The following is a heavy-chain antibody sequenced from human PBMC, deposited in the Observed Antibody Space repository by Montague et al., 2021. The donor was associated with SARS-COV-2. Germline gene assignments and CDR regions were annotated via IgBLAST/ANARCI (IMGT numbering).Heavy chain of an antibody. CDR2: ISGSGGST. CDR1: GFTFSSYA. V-gene: IGHV3-23*01. J-gene: IGHJ4*02. Sequence: SLRLSCPASGFTFSSYAMSWVRQAPGKGLEWVSAISGSGGSTYYADSVKGRFTISRDNSKNTLYLQMNSLRAEDTAVYYCAKDTDGDTGWYFDYWGQGTLVTVSS. CDR3: AKDTDGDTGWYFDY. D-gene: IGHD4-17*01.